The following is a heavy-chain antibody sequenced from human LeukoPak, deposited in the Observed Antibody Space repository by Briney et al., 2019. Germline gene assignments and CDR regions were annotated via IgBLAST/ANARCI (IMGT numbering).Heavy chain of an antibody. CDR3: ARDRMYYHDTGGQFAY. CDR1: GRSISSYY. Sequence: SETLSLTCTVSGRSISSYYWNWIRQPPGKGLEWIGFIYYNGSTNYNPSLKSRVTISVDTSKNRFSLKLRSVTAADTAVYYCARDRMYYHDTGGQFAYWGQGTLVTVSS. CDR2: IYYNGST. D-gene: IGHD3-22*01. V-gene: IGHV4-59*01. J-gene: IGHJ4*02.